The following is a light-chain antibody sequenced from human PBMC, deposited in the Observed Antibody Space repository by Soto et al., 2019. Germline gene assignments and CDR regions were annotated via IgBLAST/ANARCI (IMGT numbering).Light chain of an antibody. V-gene: IGKV3-20*01. Sequence: EIVLTQSPGTLSLSPGDRAPLSCRASQSLSVSYIAWYQQKPGQAPRLLIYSTSTRAAGIPDRFTGRGSGTHFTLAISRLEPEDFAVYYCHQFGDSPQTVGQGTTVEV. CDR2: STS. CDR1: QSLSVSY. J-gene: IGKJ1*01. CDR3: HQFGDSPQT.